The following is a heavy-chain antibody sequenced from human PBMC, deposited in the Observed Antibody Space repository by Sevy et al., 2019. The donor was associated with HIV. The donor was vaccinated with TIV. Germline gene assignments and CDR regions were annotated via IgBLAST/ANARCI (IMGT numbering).Heavy chain of an antibody. J-gene: IGHJ4*02. V-gene: IGHV4-34*01. D-gene: IGHD3-10*01. CDR2: INHSGST. Sequence: SETLSLTCAVYGGSFSGYYWSWIRQPPGKGLEWIGEINHSGSTNYNPSLKSRVTTSVDTSKNQFSLKLSSVTAADTAVYYCARGGSILLWFGELLGQLDYWGQGTLVTVSS. CDR3: ARGGSILLWFGELLGQLDY. CDR1: GGSFSGYY.